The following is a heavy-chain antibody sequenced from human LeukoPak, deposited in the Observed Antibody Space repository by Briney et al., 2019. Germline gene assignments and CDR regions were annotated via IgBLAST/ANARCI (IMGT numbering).Heavy chain of an antibody. CDR2: ISGSGGST. V-gene: IGHV3-23*01. CDR1: GFTFSSYA. D-gene: IGHD2-2*01. J-gene: IGHJ4*02. Sequence: GGSLRLSCAASGFTFSSYAMSWVRQAPGEGLEWVSAISGSGGSTYYADSVKGRFTISRDNSKNTLYLQMNSLRAEDTAVYYCAKDGDIVVVPAAYFDYWGQGTLVTVSS. CDR3: AKDGDIVVVPAAYFDY.